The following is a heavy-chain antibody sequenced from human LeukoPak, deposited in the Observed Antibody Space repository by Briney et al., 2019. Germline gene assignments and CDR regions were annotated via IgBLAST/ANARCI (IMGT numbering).Heavy chain of an antibody. J-gene: IGHJ3*01. D-gene: IGHD3-22*01. CDR1: GYTLTELS. V-gene: IGHV1-24*01. CDR3: ATDEDNPYYYDSSGYFFGL. Sequence: ASVKVSCKVSGYTLTELSMHWVRQAPGKGLEWMGGFDPEDGETIYAQKFQGRVTMTEDTSTDTAYMELSSLRSEDTAVYYCATDEDNPYYYDSSGYFFGLWGQGTMVTVSS. CDR2: FDPEDGET.